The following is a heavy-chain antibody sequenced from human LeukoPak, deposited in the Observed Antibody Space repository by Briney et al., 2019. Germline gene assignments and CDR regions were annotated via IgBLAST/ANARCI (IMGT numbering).Heavy chain of an antibody. CDR3: AKPGSYGY. CDR1: YW. Sequence: YWXSWVRQAPGKGLEWVANIKQEGSEKYYVDSVKGRLTISRDNAKKSLYLQMNSLRVEDTAVYYCAKPGSYGYWGQGTLVTVSS. V-gene: IGHV3-7*01. D-gene: IGHD1-26*01. J-gene: IGHJ4*02. CDR2: IKQEGSEK.